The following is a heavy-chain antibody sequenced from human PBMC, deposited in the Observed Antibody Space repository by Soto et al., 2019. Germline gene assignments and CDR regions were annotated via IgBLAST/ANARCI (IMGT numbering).Heavy chain of an antibody. V-gene: IGHV3-66*01. D-gene: IGHD3-22*01. Sequence: EVLLLESGGGLVQPGGSLRLSCAASGFTVSSNYMSWVRQAPGKGLEWVSVIYSGGTTYYADSVKGRFTISRDNCNNALYLQMNSLRAEDTAVYYCARNGDSSDYRGWFDPWGQGTLVTVSS. CDR1: GFTVSSNY. J-gene: IGHJ5*02. CDR2: IYSGGTT. CDR3: ARNGDSSDYRGWFDP.